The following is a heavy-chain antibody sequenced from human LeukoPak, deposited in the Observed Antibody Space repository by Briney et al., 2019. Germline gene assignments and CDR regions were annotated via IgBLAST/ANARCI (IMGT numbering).Heavy chain of an antibody. J-gene: IGHJ5*02. D-gene: IGHD5-12*01. Sequence: PGGSLRLSCSASGTAFRTYAMHWVRQPPGEGLYYVSAISINGGSTYYADSVRGRFTISRDNSKNTLYLRMSSLRPDDTAVYYCVRTYDENPLGWFDPWGQGTLVTVSS. CDR2: ISINGGST. V-gene: IGHV3-64D*06. CDR1: GTAFRTYA. CDR3: VRTYDENPLGWFDP.